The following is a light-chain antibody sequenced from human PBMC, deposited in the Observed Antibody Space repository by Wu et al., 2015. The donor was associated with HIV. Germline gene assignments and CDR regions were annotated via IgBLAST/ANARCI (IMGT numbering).Light chain of an antibody. CDR2: DAS. CDR1: QSVSSN. Sequence: DIVMTQSPATLSVSPGGRATLSCRASQSVSSNLAWYHQKPGQAPRLLIYDASTRATDIPARFSGSGSGTEFTLTISSLQSEDFAVYYCQQYNYWPPLTFGGGTKVEIK. CDR3: QQYNYWPPLT. V-gene: IGKV3-15*01. J-gene: IGKJ4*01.